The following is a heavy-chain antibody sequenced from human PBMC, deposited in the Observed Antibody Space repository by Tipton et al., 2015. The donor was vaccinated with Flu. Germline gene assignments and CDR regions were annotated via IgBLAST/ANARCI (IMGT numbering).Heavy chain of an antibody. CDR2: INPSNGDT. Sequence: QLVQSGAEVKKPGASVKVSCRASGYTFTGYLILWVRQAPGQGLEWVGWINPSNGDTRYEQEFQGSVTLTRDKSTSTVDMELDRLTSDGTAIYYCAREVRHSYGSNGLDVWGQGTTVTVS. CDR1: GYTFTGYL. J-gene: IGHJ6*02. D-gene: IGHD5-18*01. V-gene: IGHV1-2*02. CDR3: AREVRHSYGSNGLDV.